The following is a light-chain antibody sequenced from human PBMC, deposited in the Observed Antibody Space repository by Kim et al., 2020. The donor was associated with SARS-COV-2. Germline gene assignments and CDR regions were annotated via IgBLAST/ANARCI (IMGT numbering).Light chain of an antibody. CDR1: QDIRND. J-gene: IGKJ5*01. CDR2: GAS. CDR3: LQHSTYPIT. V-gene: IGKV1-17*01. Sequence: ASVGDRVTITCRASQDIRNDLGWYQQNPGRAPKRLIYGASSLQSGVPLRFSGSGSGTEFTLTISSVQPEDFATYFCLQHSTYPITFGQGTRLEIK.